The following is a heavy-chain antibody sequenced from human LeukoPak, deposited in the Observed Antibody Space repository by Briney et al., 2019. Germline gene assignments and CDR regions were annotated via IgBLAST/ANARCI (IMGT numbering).Heavy chain of an antibody. CDR3: ASTGSSSEARQLRNWFDP. CDR1: GYTFTSYG. V-gene: IGHV1-46*01. CDR2: INPSGGST. D-gene: IGHD6-13*01. J-gene: IGHJ5*02. Sequence: ASVKVSCKASGYTFTSYGISWVRQAPGQGLEWMGIINPSGGSTSYAQKFQGRVTMTRDMSTSTVYMELSSLRSEDTAVYYCASTGSSSEARQLRNWFDPWGQGTLVTVSS.